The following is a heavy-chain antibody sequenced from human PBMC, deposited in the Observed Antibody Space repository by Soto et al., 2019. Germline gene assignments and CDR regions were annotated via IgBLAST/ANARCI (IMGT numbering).Heavy chain of an antibody. CDR1: GITFNPNA. Sequence: GGSLRLSCVASGITFNPNAMIWVRQAPGKGLEWVSAIDGDGGDTFFADFVKGRFTMSRDNSKNTVYLHMRSLTAEDTALYYWARGRLAVGSDWFDSWGPGTLVTVSS. V-gene: IGHV3-23*01. D-gene: IGHD1-26*01. J-gene: IGHJ5*01. CDR2: IDGDGGDT. CDR3: ARGRLAVGSDWFDS.